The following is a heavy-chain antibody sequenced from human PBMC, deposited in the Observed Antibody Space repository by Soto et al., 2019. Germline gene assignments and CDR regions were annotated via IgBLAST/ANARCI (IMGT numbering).Heavy chain of an antibody. CDR3: TTGYIVLMANHFDY. CDR1: GFTFSNAW. V-gene: IGHV3-15*07. J-gene: IGHJ4*02. D-gene: IGHD2-8*01. Sequence: GGSLRLSCAASGFTFSNAWMNWVRQAPGKGLEWVGRIKSKTDGGTTDYAAPVKGRFTISRDDSKNTLYLQMNSLKTEDTAVYYCTTGYIVLMANHFDYWGQGTLVTVSS. CDR2: IKSKTDGGTT.